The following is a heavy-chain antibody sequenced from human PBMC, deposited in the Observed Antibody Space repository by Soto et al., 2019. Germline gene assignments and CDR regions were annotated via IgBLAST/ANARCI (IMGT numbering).Heavy chain of an antibody. Sequence: GGSLRLSCAASGFTFSSYAMSWVRQAPGKGLEWVSAISGSGGSTYYADSVKGRFTISRDNSKNTLYLQMNSLRAEDTAVYYCANGIEWRQLALKGFDYWGQGTLVTVSS. CDR1: GFTFSSYA. CDR3: ANGIEWRQLALKGFDY. CDR2: ISGSGGST. V-gene: IGHV3-23*01. J-gene: IGHJ4*02. D-gene: IGHD6-6*01.